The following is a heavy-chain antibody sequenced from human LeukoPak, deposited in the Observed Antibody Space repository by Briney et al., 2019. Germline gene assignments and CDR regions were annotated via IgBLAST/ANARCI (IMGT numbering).Heavy chain of an antibody. CDR1: GGSFSGYY. V-gene: IGHV4-34*01. J-gene: IGHJ4*02. CDR2: INHSGST. CDR3: ARRGHMGMVRGYLDY. D-gene: IGHD3-10*01. Sequence: SETLSLTCAVYGGSFSGYYWSWIRQPPGKGLEWIGEINHSGSTNYNPSLKSRVTISVDTSKNQFSLKLSPVTAADTAVYYCARRGHMGMVRGYLDYWGQGTLVTVSS.